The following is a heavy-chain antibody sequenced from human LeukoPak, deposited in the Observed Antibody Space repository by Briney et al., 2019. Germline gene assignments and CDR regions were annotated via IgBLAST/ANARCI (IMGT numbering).Heavy chain of an antibody. CDR3: ARVRRCSSTSCYGNYYYYMDV. CDR1: GGTFSSYA. V-gene: IGHV1-69*06. J-gene: IGHJ6*03. D-gene: IGHD2-2*01. Sequence: GASVKVSCKASGGTFSSYAISWVRQAPGQGLEWMGGIIPIFGTANYAQKFQGRVTITADKSTSTAYMELSSLRSEDTAVYYCARVRRCSSTSCYGNYYYYMDVWGKGTTVTISS. CDR2: IIPIFGTA.